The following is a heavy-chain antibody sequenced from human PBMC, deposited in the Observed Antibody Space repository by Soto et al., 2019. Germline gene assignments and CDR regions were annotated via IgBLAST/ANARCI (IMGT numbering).Heavy chain of an antibody. J-gene: IGHJ3*02. CDR2: ISAYNGNT. CDR1: GYTFTNFG. V-gene: IGHV1-18*01. Sequence: GPSVKVSCKASGYTFTNFGISWVRQAPGQGLEWMGWISAYNGNTNYAQKFQGRVTMTTDTSTSTAYMEVRSLRFDDTAVYYCAREGCISTSCLDAFDIWGQGTMVTVSS. D-gene: IGHD2-2*01. CDR3: AREGCISTSCLDAFDI.